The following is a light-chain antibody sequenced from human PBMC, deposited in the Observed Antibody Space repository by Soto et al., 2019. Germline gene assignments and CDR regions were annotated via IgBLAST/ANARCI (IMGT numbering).Light chain of an antibody. V-gene: IGKV3D-15*01. CDR2: GAS. J-gene: IGKJ1*01. Sequence: EIVMTQSPATLSVSPGERATLSCRASQSVNIYLAWYQQKPGQAPRLLIFGASSRATGIPARFSGSGSGTEFNLTISSLQSEDFAVYYCHQRQSWPRTFGQGTKVEIK. CDR1: QSVNIY. CDR3: HQRQSWPRT.